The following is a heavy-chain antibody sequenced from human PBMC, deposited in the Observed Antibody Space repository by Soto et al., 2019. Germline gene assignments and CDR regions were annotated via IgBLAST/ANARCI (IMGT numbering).Heavy chain of an antibody. CDR1: GGAISGSSYY. V-gene: IGHV4-39*01. CDR2: IYYSGST. Sequence: PSETLSLTCTVSGGAISGSSYYWGWIRQPPGKGLEWIGSIYYSGSTYYNPSLKSRVTISVDTSKNQFSLKLSSVTAADTAVYYCASGQLGYCSGGSCIDAFDIWGQGTMVTVSS. D-gene: IGHD2-15*01. CDR3: ASGQLGYCSGGSCIDAFDI. J-gene: IGHJ3*02.